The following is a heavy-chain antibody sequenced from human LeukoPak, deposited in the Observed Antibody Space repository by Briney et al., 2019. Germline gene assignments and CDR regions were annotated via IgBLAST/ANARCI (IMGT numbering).Heavy chain of an antibody. CDR2: IYYSGST. V-gene: IGHV4-59*01. Sequence: KPSETLSLTCTVSGGSISSYYWSWIRQPPGKGLEWIGYIYYSGSTNYNPSLKSRVTISVDTSKNQFSLKLSSVTAADTAVYYCARGTGDGYNFWVDYWGQGTLVTVSS. CDR3: ARGTGDGYNFWVDY. CDR1: GGSISSYY. J-gene: IGHJ4*02. D-gene: IGHD5-24*01.